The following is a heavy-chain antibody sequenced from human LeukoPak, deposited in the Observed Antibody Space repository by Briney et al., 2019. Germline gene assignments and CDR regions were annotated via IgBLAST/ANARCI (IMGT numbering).Heavy chain of an antibody. CDR1: GFTFSDYY. J-gene: IGHJ5*02. CDR3: ARDRGSSGWYRGGDWFDP. Sequence: PGGSLRLSCAASGFTFSDYYMSWIRQAPGKGLEWVSYISNSGSTIYYADSVKGRFTISRDNAKNSLYLQMNSLRAEDTAVYYCARDRGSSGWYRGGDWFDPWGQGTLVTVSS. V-gene: IGHV3-11*01. D-gene: IGHD6-19*01. CDR2: ISNSGSTI.